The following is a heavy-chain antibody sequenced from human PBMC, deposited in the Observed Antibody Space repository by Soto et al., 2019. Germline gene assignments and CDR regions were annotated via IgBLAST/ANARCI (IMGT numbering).Heavy chain of an antibody. CDR3: ARDPSRVYGEPWFDP. V-gene: IGHV3-11*06. Sequence: GGSLRLSCAGSGFTFGDSYMSWIRQAPGKGLEWLSYISSSSSYIYYADSVKGRFTISRDNAKNSLYLQMNSLRAEDTAVYYCARDPSRVYGEPWFDPWGQGTLVTVSS. CDR2: ISSSSSYI. D-gene: IGHD4-17*01. CDR1: GFTFGDSY. J-gene: IGHJ5*02.